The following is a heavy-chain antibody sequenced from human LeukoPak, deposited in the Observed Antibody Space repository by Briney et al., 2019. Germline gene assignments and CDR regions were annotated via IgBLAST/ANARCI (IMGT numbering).Heavy chain of an antibody. J-gene: IGHJ6*02. D-gene: IGHD6-19*01. CDR1: GFTFSSYA. CDR3: ANSGGWVHYYGMDV. CDR2: ISGSGGST. Sequence: QPGGSLRLSCAAFGFTFSSYAMSWVRQAPGKGLEWVSAISGSGGSTYYADSVKGRFTISRDNSKNTLYLQMNSLRAEDTAVYYCANSGGWVHYYGMDVWGQGTTVTVSS. V-gene: IGHV3-23*01.